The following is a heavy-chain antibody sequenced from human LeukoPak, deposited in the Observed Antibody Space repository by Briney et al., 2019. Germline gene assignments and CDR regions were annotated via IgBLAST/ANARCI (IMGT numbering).Heavy chain of an antibody. V-gene: IGHV4-34*01. CDR2: INHSGST. D-gene: IGHD6-6*01. CDR1: GGSFSGYY. CDR3: ARARRGFQH. J-gene: IGHJ1*01. Sequence: PSETLSLTCAVYGGSFSGYYWSWIRQPPGKGLEWIGEINHSGSTNYNPSLKSRVTISVDTSKNQFSLKLSSVTAADTAVYYCARARRGFQHWGQGTLVTVSS.